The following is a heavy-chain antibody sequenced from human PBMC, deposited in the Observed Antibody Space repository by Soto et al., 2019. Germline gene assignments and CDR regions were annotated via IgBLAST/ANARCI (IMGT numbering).Heavy chain of an antibody. J-gene: IGHJ5*02. CDR1: GFSLSTSGVG. CDR3: AHTGGRGYCISNRRPSNWFAP. V-gene: IGHV2-5*02. CDR2: IYWDDDK. D-gene: IGHD2-2*01. Sequence: QITLKESGPTLVKPTQTLTLTCTFSGFSLSTSGVGVGWIRQPPGKALEWLALIYWDDDKRYSPSLKSRLTITKDTSETPVVLTITNMGPVDTATDYCAHTGGRGYCISNRRPSNWFAPWGQGTLVTVSS.